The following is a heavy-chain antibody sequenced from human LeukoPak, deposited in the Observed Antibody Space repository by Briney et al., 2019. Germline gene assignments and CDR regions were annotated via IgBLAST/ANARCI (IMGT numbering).Heavy chain of an antibody. CDR3: ARYYGSGSYTSGYYFDY. D-gene: IGHD3-10*01. CDR2: ISYDGSNK. J-gene: IGHJ4*02. CDR1: GFTFSSYA. V-gene: IGHV3-30-3*01. Sequence: GSLRLSCAASGFTFSSYAMHWVRQAPGKGLEWVAVISYDGSNKYYADSVKGRFTISRDNSKNTLYLQMNSLRAEDTAVYYCARYYGSGSYTSGYYFDYWGQGTLVTVSS.